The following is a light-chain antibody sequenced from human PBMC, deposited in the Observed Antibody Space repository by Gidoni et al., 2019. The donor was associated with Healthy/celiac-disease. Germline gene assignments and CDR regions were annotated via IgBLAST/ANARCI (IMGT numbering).Light chain of an antibody. CDR1: SSNIGAGHD. J-gene: IGLJ2*01. V-gene: IGLV1-40*01. CDR3: QSYDSSLSGSGVV. CDR2: GDP. Sequence: QSVVTQPPSVSGAPGQRVTISCTASSSNIGAGHDVPWYQQLPGTAPNLLIFGDPNRPSGVPDRFSGSKSGTSASLAITGLQAEDEADYYCQSYDSSLSGSGVVFGGGTKLTVL.